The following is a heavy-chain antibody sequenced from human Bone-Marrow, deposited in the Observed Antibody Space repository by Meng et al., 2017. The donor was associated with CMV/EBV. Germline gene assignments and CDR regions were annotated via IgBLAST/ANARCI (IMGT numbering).Heavy chain of an antibody. CDR3: VSGVGATRFDY. CDR1: GYTFTYRY. V-gene: IGHV1-45*02. CDR2: ITPFNGNT. D-gene: IGHD1-26*01. J-gene: IGHJ4*02. Sequence: SVKVSCKASGYTFTYRYLHWVRQAPGQALEWMGWITPFNGNTNYAQKFQDRVTITRDRSMSTAYMELSSLRSEDTAMYYCVSGVGATRFDYWGQGTLVTVSS.